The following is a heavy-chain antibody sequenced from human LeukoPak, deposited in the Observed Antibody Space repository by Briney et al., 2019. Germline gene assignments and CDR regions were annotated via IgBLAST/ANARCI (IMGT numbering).Heavy chain of an antibody. J-gene: IGHJ5*02. CDR3: ARIRIAAAGGEVWFDP. CDR2: IYYSGST. V-gene: IGHV4-59*08. CDR1: GGSISSYD. D-gene: IGHD6-13*01. Sequence: SETLSLTCTVSGGSISSYDCSWIRQPPGKRLEWIGYIYYSGSTNYNPSLESRVTISVDTSKNQFSLKLSSVTAADTAVYYCARIRIAAAGGEVWFDPWGQGTLVTVSS.